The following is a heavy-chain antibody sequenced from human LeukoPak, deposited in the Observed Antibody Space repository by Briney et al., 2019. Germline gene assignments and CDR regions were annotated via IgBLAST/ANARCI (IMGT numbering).Heavy chain of an antibody. V-gene: IGHV3-23*01. D-gene: IGHD3-3*01. Sequence: GGSLRLSCAASGFTFSSYAMNWVRQAPGKGLEWVSAISISGTSTYYADSVKGRFTISRDNSKNTLYLQMNSLRAEDTAVYYCARDWSHRCFDYWGQGTLVTVSS. CDR2: ISISGTST. CDR1: GFTFSSYA. J-gene: IGHJ4*02. CDR3: ARDWSHRCFDY.